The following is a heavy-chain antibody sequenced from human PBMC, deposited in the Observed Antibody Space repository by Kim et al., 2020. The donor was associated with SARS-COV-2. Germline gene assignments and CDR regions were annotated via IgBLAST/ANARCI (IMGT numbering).Heavy chain of an antibody. CDR3: ATFEYSSSSG. D-gene: IGHD6-6*01. CDR1: GYTLTELS. J-gene: IGHJ4*02. CDR2: FDPEDGET. Sequence: ASVKVSCKVSGYTLTELSMHWVRQAPGKGLEWMGGFDPEDGETIYAQKFQGRVTMTKDTSTDTAYMELSSLRSEDTGVYYCATFEYSSSSGWGQGTLVTV. V-gene: IGHV1-24*01.